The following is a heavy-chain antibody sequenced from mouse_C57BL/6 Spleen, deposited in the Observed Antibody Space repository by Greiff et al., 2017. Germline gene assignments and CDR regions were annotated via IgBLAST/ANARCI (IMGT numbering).Heavy chain of an antibody. CDR3: ARGDYDAWFAY. Sequence: EVQLQQSGPGLVKPSQSLSLTCSVTGYSITSGYYWNWIRQFPGNKLEWMGYISYDGNNNYNPSPKNRISITRDTAKDQFFLKLNSVTTEDPATYYCARGDYDAWFAYWGQGTLVTVSA. V-gene: IGHV3-6*01. D-gene: IGHD2-4*01. CDR1: GYSITSGYY. J-gene: IGHJ3*01. CDR2: ISYDGNN.